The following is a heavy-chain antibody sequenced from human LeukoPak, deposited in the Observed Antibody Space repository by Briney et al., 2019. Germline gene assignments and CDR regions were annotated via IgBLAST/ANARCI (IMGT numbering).Heavy chain of an antibody. J-gene: IGHJ4*02. D-gene: IGHD2-15*01. CDR1: GFTVSSNY. Sequence: RGGSLRLSCAASGFTVSSNYMSWVRQAPGKGLEWVSVIYSGGSTYYADSVKGRFTISRDNSKNTLYLQMNSLRAEDTAVYYCVVALVDYFDYWGQGTLVTVSS. CDR3: VVALVDYFDY. CDR2: IYSGGST. V-gene: IGHV3-66*02.